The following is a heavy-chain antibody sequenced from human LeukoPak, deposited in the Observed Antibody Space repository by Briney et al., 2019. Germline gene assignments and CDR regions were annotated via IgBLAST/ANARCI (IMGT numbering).Heavy chain of an antibody. V-gene: IGHV3-30*04. J-gene: IGHJ4*02. CDR2: ISSDGSNK. Sequence: GGSLILSCAASGFTFSSYAMLWVLLAPGKGLEWVAVISSDGSNKYYADSVKGRFTISRDNAKNTLYLQMNSLRAEDTAVYYCARAFCSGATCYSMDYWGQGTLVTVSS. CDR3: ARAFCSGATCYSMDY. D-gene: IGHD2-15*01. CDR1: GFTFSSYA.